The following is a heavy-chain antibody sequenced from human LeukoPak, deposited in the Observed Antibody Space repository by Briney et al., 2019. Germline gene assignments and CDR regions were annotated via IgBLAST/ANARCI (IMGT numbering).Heavy chain of an antibody. CDR1: GFTFSNFV. CDR3: AKNMVRGVIMSSSFDY. CDR2: ISYDGSNI. D-gene: IGHD3-10*01. Sequence: GGSLRLSCAASGFTFSNFVMHWVRQTPGKGLEWVAVISYDGSNIYYRDSVKGRFTISRDNSKSTLYLQMNSLRAEDTAVYYCAKNMVRGVIMSSSFDYWGQGTLVTVSS. V-gene: IGHV3-30*04. J-gene: IGHJ4*02.